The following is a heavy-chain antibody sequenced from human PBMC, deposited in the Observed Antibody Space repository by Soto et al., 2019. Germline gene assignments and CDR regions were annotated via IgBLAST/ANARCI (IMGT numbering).Heavy chain of an antibody. CDR1: GGSISSYY. V-gene: IGHV4-59*01. Sequence: PSETLSLTCTVSGGSISSYYWRWIRQPPGKGLEWIGYIYYSGSTNYNPSLKSRVTISVDTSKNQFSLKLSSVTAADTAVYYCARKTGYSSSWYFDYWGQGTLVTVSS. CDR3: ARKTGYSSSWYFDY. CDR2: IYYSGST. D-gene: IGHD6-13*01. J-gene: IGHJ4*02.